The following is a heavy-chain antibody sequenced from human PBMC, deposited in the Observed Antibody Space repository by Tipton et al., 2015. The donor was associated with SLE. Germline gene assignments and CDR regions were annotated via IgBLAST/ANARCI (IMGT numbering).Heavy chain of an antibody. CDR1: GFTFSSYA. D-gene: IGHD2-21*01. Sequence: SLRLSCAASGFTFSSYAMHWVRQAPGKGLEWVAVISYDGSNKYYADSVKGRFTISRDNAKNSLYLQMNSLRAEDTAVYYCARDGGGRSHYYYMDVWGKGTTGTVSS. CDR2: ISYDGSNK. V-gene: IGHV3-30*04. J-gene: IGHJ6*03. CDR3: ARDGGGRSHYYYMDV.